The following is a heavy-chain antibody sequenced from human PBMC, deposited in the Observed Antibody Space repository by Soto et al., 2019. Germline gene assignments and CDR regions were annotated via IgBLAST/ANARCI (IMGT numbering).Heavy chain of an antibody. Sequence: SQTLSLTGTISGDSVSSNSAAWNWIRQSPSRGLEWLGRTYYRSKWYHDYAVSVKSRLTINPDTSKNHFSLQLNSVTPEDTAVYYCARGGKYGFYYFDYWGPGSLVTVSS. CDR1: GDSVSSNSAA. CDR3: ARGGKYGFYYFDY. D-gene: IGHD1-26*01. J-gene: IGHJ4*02. V-gene: IGHV6-1*01. CDR2: TYYRSKWYH.